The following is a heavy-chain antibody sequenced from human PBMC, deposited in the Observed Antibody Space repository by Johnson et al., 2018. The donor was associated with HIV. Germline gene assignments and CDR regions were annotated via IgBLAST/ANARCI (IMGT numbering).Heavy chain of an antibody. CDR2: IKSKTDGGTI. D-gene: IGHD3-16*01. Sequence: VQLVESGGGLVKPGGSLRLSCAASGLTFTNAWMSWLRQAPGKGLEWIGRIKSKTDGGTIEYAAPVKGRFTISRDDSKNTLYLQMNSLTTEDTAVYYCTRWGKKGAFDIWGQGTKITVSS. CDR3: TRWGKKGAFDI. J-gene: IGHJ3*02. CDR1: GLTFTNAW. V-gene: IGHV3-15*01.